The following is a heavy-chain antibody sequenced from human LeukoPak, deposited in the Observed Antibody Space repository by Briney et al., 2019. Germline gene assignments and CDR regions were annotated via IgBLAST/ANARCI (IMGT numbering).Heavy chain of an antibody. V-gene: IGHV1-8*01. CDR1: GYTFTSYD. Sequence: GASVKVSCKASGYTFTSYDINWVRQATGQGLEWMGWMNPNSGNTGYAQKFQGRVTMTRNTSISTAYMELSSLRSEDTAVYYCARRRYSSSFYYYYYMDAWGKGTTVTVSS. D-gene: IGHD6-6*01. CDR2: MNPNSGNT. J-gene: IGHJ6*03. CDR3: ARRRYSSSFYYYYYMDA.